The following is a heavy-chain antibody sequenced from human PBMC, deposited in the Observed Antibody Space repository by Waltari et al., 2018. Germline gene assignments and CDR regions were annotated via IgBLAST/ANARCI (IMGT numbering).Heavy chain of an antibody. Sequence: QVQLQESGPGLVKPSETLSLTCAVSGYSISSGYYWGWIRQPPGKGLEWIGSIYHSGSTNYNPSLKSRGTRSADTSKNQFSLKLSSVTAADTAGYYCARGGIAARRGYFDYWGQGTLVTVSS. D-gene: IGHD6-6*01. CDR1: GYSISSGYY. V-gene: IGHV4-38-2*01. CDR3: ARGGIAARRGYFDY. CDR2: IYHSGST. J-gene: IGHJ4*02.